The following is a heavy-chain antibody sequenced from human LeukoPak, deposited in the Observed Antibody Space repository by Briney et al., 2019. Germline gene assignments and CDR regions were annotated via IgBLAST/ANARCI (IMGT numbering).Heavy chain of an antibody. D-gene: IGHD3-10*01. Sequence: ASVTVSCKASGYTFTSYGISWVRQAPGQGLEWMGWISAYNGNTNYAQKFQGRVTITADESTSTAYMELSSLRSEGTAVYYCATTRGLWFGELPLWGQGTLVTVSS. V-gene: IGHV1-18*01. CDR3: ATTRGLWFGELPL. J-gene: IGHJ4*02. CDR2: ISAYNGNT. CDR1: GYTFTSYG.